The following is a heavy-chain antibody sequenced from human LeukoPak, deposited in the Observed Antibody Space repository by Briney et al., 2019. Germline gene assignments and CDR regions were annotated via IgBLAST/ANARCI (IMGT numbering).Heavy chain of an antibody. J-gene: IGHJ3*02. CDR1: GFTFSSYA. CDR2: ISYDGSNK. Sequence: GGSLRLSCAASGFTFSSYAMHWVRQAPGKGLEWVAVISYDGSNKYYADSVKGRFTISRDNSKNTLYLQMNSLRAEDTAVYYCARYHIVGASDDAFDIWGQGTMVTVSS. D-gene: IGHD1-26*01. V-gene: IGHV3-30-3*01. CDR3: ARYHIVGASDDAFDI.